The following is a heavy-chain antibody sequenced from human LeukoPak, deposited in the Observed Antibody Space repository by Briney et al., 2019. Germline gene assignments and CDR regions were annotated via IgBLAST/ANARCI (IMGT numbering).Heavy chain of an antibody. CDR3: ARGRLSGGYDFDY. CDR1: GFTFRSYW. CDR2: INNDGSDT. V-gene: IGHV3-74*01. D-gene: IGHD1-26*01. Sequence: GGSLRLSCAASGFTFRSYWMNSVRQAPGKGLVWVSRINNDGSDTTYADSVKGRFTASRDNAKNTQYLQMNSLRAEDTAIYYCARGRLSGGYDFDYWGHGILLTVSS. J-gene: IGHJ4*01.